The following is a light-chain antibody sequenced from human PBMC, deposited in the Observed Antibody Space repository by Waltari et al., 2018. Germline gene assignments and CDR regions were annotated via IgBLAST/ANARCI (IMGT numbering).Light chain of an antibody. CDR1: QDITNS. CDR2: DAS. V-gene: IGKV1-33*01. Sequence: DIQMTQSPSSLSASVGDRVTITCQASQDITNSLHWYQPKSGKAPQLLIYDASNLETGVPSRVSGSGSGTDFTFTISSLQPEDVATYYCQQNGHPPLTFGGETKVEIK. J-gene: IGKJ4*01. CDR3: QQNGHPPLT.